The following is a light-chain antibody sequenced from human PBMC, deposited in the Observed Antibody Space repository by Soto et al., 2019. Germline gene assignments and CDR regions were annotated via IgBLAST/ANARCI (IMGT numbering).Light chain of an antibody. CDR2: DAS. Sequence: PGERATLSCTASQTLRSNFLAWYQQKPGLAPRLLIYDASIRATGIPDRFSGSGSGTDFTLTISRLEPEDFAVYYCQQYGSSPRTFGQGTKVDIK. V-gene: IGKV3D-20*01. CDR1: QTLRSNF. J-gene: IGKJ1*01. CDR3: QQYGSSPRT.